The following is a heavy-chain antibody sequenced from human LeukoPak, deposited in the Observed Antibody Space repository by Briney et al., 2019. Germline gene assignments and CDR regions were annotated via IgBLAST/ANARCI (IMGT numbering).Heavy chain of an antibody. Sequence: GGSLRLSCAASGFTFSSYTMNWVRQAPGQGLEWVSSISRSGSYIYYADSMKGRFTISRDNAKSSLYLQMNSLRAEDTAVYYCARAPGSLLPHWGQGTLVTVSS. CDR2: ISRSGSYI. CDR1: GFTFSSYT. V-gene: IGHV3-21*01. D-gene: IGHD2-15*01. CDR3: ARAPGSLLPH. J-gene: IGHJ4*02.